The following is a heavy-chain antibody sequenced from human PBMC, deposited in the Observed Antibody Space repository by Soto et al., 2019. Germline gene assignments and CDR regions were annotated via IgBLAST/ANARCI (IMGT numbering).Heavy chain of an antibody. J-gene: IGHJ4*02. D-gene: IGHD2-15*01. CDR3: ARRISVLAIDY. CDR2: IYHSGST. CDR1: GGSISSGGYS. Sequence: PSETLSLTCAVSGGSISSGGYSCNWIRQPPGKGLEWIGYIYHSGSTYYNPSLKSRVTISVDRSKNQFSLKLSSVTATDTALYFCARRISVLAIDYWGQGTLVTVTS. V-gene: IGHV4-30-2*01.